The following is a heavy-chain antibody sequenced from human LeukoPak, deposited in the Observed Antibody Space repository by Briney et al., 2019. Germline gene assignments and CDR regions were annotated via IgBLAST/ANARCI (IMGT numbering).Heavy chain of an antibody. D-gene: IGHD6-13*01. CDR1: GGSFSGYY. CDR3: ARKSIVTAGRKPYDF. Sequence: SETLSLTCAVYGGSFSGYYWSWIRQPPGKGLEWIGEIDHSGRTNSNASLKSRVTISVDMSKNQFSLRLSSVTAADTAVYYCARKSIVTAGRKPYDFWDQGTLVTVSP. J-gene: IGHJ4*02. CDR2: IDHSGRT. V-gene: IGHV4-34*01.